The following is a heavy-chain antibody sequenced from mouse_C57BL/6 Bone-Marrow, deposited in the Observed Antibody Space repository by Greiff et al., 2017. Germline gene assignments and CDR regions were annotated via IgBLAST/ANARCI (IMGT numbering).Heavy chain of an antibody. CDR1: GFTFSDYG. J-gene: IGHJ4*01. Sequence: EVKLVESGGGLVKPGGSLKLSCAASGFTFSDYGLHWVRQAPEKGLEWVAYISSGSSTIYYADTVKGRFTISRDNAKNTLFLQMTSLRSEDTAMYYCARPPLPFYAMDYWGQGTSVTVSS. CDR2: ISSGSSTI. V-gene: IGHV5-17*01. CDR3: ARPPLPFYAMDY.